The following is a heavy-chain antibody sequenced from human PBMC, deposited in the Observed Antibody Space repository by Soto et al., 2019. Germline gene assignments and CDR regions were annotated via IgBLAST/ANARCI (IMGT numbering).Heavy chain of an antibody. J-gene: IGHJ4*02. CDR2: IIPIFGTP. D-gene: IGHD3-10*01. V-gene: IGHV1-69*01. Sequence: QVQLVQSGAEVKKPGSSVKVSCTASGGIFSTYAISWLRQAPGQGLEWMGGIIPIFGTPNYAQRFQGRVTITADESTTTSYMELSRLKSEDTAVDYCARDRDDYGSGNYYNRIDFWGEGTLVTVSS. CDR1: GGIFSTYA. CDR3: ARDRDDYGSGNYYNRIDF.